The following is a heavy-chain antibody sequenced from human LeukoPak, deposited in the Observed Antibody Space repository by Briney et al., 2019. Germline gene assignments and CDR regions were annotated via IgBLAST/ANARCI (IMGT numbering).Heavy chain of an antibody. J-gene: IGHJ6*03. CDR1: GGSISSHY. CDR3: ARSRLGYYYYSMDV. V-gene: IGHV4-59*11. Sequence: SETLSLTCTVSGGSISSHYWSWIRQPPGKGLEWIGYIYYSGSTNYNPSLKSRVTISVDTSKNQFSLKLSSVTAADTAVYYCARSRLGYYYYSMDVWAKGPRSPSP. CDR2: IYYSGST. D-gene: IGHD6-6*01.